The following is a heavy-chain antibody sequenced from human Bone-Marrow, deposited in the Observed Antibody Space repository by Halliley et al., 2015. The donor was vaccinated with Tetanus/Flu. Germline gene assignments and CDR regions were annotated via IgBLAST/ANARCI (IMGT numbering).Heavy chain of an antibody. CDR1: GGSISSGTYY. CDR3: AAWTGEFSGGPGYFDP. CDR2: IYSSGNS. V-gene: IGHV4-31*03. J-gene: IGHJ5*02. Sequence: LRLSCTVSGGSISSGTYYWTWIRQHPGKGLEWIGYIYSSGNSYHNPSLKSRLTISRDTSKNQFSLNLNSVTAADTAVYYCAAWTGEFSGGPGYFDPWGQGTLVTVSS. D-gene: IGHD3-16*01.